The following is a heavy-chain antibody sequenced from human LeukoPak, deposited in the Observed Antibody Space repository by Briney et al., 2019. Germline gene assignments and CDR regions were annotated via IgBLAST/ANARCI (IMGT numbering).Heavy chain of an antibody. CDR1: GYIFTNYY. CDR2: INPSGGST. J-gene: IGHJ4*02. CDR3: ARDRSTIFGVVTIDY. D-gene: IGHD3-3*01. V-gene: IGHV1-46*01. Sequence: ASVKVSCKASGYIFTNYYIHWVRQAPGQGLEWVGVINPSGGSTNYAQKFQGRVTMTRDMSTSTAYMELSSLRSEDTAVYYCARDRSTIFGVVTIDYWGQGTLVTVSS.